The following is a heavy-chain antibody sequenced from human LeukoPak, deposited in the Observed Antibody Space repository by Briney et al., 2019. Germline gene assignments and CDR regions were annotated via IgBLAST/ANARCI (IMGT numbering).Heavy chain of an antibody. V-gene: IGHV3-48*03. CDR2: ISSSGSTT. Sequence: GSLRLSCAASGFTSSSYGMNWVRQAPEEGLEWVSYISSSGSTTYYTDSVKGPVTISRDNAKSSLYLQVNSLRAEDTAVYYCARDPPRKKDKKESRDGYNRRHDDWGQGTVVAVSS. CDR1: GFTSSSYG. J-gene: IGHJ4*02. D-gene: IGHD5-24*01. CDR3: ARDPPRKKDKKESRDGYNRRHDD.